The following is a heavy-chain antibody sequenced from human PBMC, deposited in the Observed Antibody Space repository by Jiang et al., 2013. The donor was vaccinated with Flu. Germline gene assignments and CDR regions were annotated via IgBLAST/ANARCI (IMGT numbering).Heavy chain of an antibody. CDR1: GYTFTSYA. D-gene: IGHD3-9*01. Sequence: GAEVKKPGASVKVSCKASGYTFTSYAMHWVRQAPGQRLEWMGWINAGNGNTKYSQKFQGRVTITRDTSASTAYMELSSLRSEDTAVYYCARDLRAFLTGWDAFDIWGQGTMVTVSS. V-gene: IGHV1-3*01. CDR3: ARDLRAFLTGWDAFDI. CDR2: INAGNGNT. J-gene: IGHJ3*02.